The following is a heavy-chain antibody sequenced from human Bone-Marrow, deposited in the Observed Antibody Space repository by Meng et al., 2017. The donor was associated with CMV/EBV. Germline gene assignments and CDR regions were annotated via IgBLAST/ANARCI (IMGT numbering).Heavy chain of an antibody. Sequence: SETLSLTCTVSGGSISSYYWSWIRQPPGKGLEWIGYIYYSGSTNYNTSLKSRVTISVDTSKNQFPLKLTSVTAADTAVYDCVTARPFAVFTDWGQGALVTVSS. CDR2: IYYSGST. CDR3: VTARPFAVFTD. CDR1: GGSISSYY. V-gene: IGHV4-59*01. D-gene: IGHD2-21*01. J-gene: IGHJ4*02.